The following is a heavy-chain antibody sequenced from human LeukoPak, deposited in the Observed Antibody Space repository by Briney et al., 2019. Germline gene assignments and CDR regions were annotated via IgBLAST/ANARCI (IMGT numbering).Heavy chain of an antibody. CDR3: AKVVVPAAVDY. Sequence: GGSLRLSCAASGFTFSSYWMSWVRQAPGKGLEWVANIKQDGSEKYYVDSVKGRFTISRDNSKNTLYLQMNSLRAEDTAVYYCAKVVVPAAVDYWGQGTLVTVSS. CDR1: GFTFSSYW. V-gene: IGHV3-7*01. D-gene: IGHD2-2*01. CDR2: IKQDGSEK. J-gene: IGHJ4*02.